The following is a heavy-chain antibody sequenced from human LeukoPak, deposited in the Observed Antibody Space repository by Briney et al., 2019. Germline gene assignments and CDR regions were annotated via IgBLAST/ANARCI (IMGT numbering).Heavy chain of an antibody. D-gene: IGHD6-6*01. CDR3: ARDRPWNSSSSSLYFDH. V-gene: IGHV3-23*01. Sequence: PGGSLRLSCAASGFTFSSYAMTWVRQAPGKGLQWVSAISGSGGSTNSADSVKGRFTISRDNSKNTLYLQMNSLRADDTAVYYCARDRPWNSSSSSLYFDHWGQGTLVTVSS. CDR2: ISGSGGST. J-gene: IGHJ4*02. CDR1: GFTFSSYA.